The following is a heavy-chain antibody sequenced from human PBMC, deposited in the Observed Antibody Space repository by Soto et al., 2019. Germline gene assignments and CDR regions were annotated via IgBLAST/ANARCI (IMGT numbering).Heavy chain of an antibody. CDR2: ISGGGDNT. CDR1: GITFSSYA. Sequence: GGSLRLSCTASGITFSSYAMTWVRQAPGKELEWVSGISGGGDNTYYADSVKGRFTISRDNSKNTLYLQMNSLRAEDTAVYYCAKPVYDSSGYLYYLDYWGQGTLVTVSS. CDR3: AKPVYDSSGYLYYLDY. J-gene: IGHJ4*02. D-gene: IGHD3-22*01. V-gene: IGHV3-23*01.